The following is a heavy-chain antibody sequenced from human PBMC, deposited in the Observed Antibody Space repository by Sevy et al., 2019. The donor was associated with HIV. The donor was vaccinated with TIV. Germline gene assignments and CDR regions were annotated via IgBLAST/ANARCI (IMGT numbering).Heavy chain of an antibody. CDR1: GFTFSNYA. CDR2: IWSDGAYQ. Sequence: GGSLRLSCAATGFTFSNYAMHWVRQAPGKGMEWVAIIWSDGAYQYHGDSVKGRFTISRDNSKNTPYLQMNNVGVEDTAVYYCARGGYYYDNAAYYALDSWGQGTLVTVSS. CDR3: ARGGYYYDNAAYYALDS. D-gene: IGHD3-22*01. V-gene: IGHV3-33*01. J-gene: IGHJ4*02.